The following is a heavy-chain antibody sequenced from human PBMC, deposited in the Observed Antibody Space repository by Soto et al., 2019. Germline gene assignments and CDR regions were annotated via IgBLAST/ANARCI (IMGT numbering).Heavy chain of an antibody. CDR1: GYTFSNYG. D-gene: IGHD2-2*01. CDR2: ISLYSDGT. CDR3: ASVVPGAEAWFGP. Sequence: QVQLVQSGGEVKRPGASVKVSCKTSGYTFSNYGITWVRQAPGQPLEWLGWISLYSDGTNYAQKFQGRVSMTTDTSTTTAYMELRSLRSDDTAVYYCASVVPGAEAWFGPWGQVTLVTVSS. V-gene: IGHV1-18*01. J-gene: IGHJ5*02.